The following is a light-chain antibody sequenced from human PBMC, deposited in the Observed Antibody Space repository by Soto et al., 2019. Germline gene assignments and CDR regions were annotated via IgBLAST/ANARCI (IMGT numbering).Light chain of an antibody. Sequence: QSVLTQPPSASGSPGQSVTISCTGTSNDVGGYNYVSWYQHHPGKVPKLMIYEVTKRPSGVPDRFSGSKSGNTASLTISGLQADDEADYYCCLYIGATTYVFGTGTKVTVL. CDR2: EVT. V-gene: IGLV2-8*01. CDR1: SNDVGGYNY. J-gene: IGLJ1*01. CDR3: CLYIGATTYV.